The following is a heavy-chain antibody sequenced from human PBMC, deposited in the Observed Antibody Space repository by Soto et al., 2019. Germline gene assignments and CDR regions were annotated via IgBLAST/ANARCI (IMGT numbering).Heavy chain of an antibody. D-gene: IGHD2-8*01. Sequence: EVQLLESGGGLVQPGGSLRLSCVASRFSFSSYEMSWVRQAAGKGLEWVSRVSRTGDRTNYAGSVKGRFTVSRDNFKNTLDLAMDSRRPEDTAIYYCARGGGYCTPTSCAIDAWGRGTPVTVSS. J-gene: IGHJ5*02. CDR1: RFSFSSYE. CDR3: ARGGGYCTPTSCAIDA. V-gene: IGHV3-23*01. CDR2: VSRTGDRT.